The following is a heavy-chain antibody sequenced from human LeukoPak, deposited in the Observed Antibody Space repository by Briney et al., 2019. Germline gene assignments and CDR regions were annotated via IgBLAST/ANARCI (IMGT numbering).Heavy chain of an antibody. J-gene: IGHJ4*02. D-gene: IGHD3-22*01. Sequence: GGSLRLSCAASGSTFSGSAMHWVRQASGKGLEWVGRIRSKANSYATAYAASVKGRFTISRDDSKNTAYLQMNSLKTEDTAVYYCTRGYYYDSSGYPKDYWGQGTLVTVSS. CDR2: IRSKANSYAT. CDR3: TRGYYYDSSGYPKDY. V-gene: IGHV3-73*01. CDR1: GSTFSGSA.